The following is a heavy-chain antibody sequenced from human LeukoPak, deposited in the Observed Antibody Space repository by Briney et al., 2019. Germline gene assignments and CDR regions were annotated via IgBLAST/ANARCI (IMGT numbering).Heavy chain of an antibody. J-gene: IGHJ4*02. CDR2: IKSKTGGETT. D-gene: IGHD3-10*01. CDR1: GFTFTNAW. CDR3: TTDLGTYYHGSQRLIPIDY. V-gene: IGHV3-15*01. Sequence: RGSLRLSCVDSGFTFTNAWMSWVRQAPGKGLEWIGRIKSKTGGETTNYAEPVRGRFTISRDDSKSAVYLQMDSLKIEDTAVYYCTTDLGTYYHGSQRLIPIDYWGQGTLVTVSS.